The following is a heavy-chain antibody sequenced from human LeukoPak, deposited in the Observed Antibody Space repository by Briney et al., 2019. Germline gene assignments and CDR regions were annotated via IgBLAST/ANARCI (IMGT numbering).Heavy chain of an antibody. J-gene: IGHJ6*02. V-gene: IGHV1-2*02. D-gene: IGHD2-2*01. CDR3: ARALVVPAAIRARMDV. Sequence: ASVKVSCKASGYTFTGYYMHWVRQAPGQGLEWMGWINPNSGGTNYAQKFQGRVTMTRDTSISTAYMELSRLRSDDTAVYYCARALVVPAAIRARMDVWGQGTTVTVSS. CDR2: INPNSGGT. CDR1: GYTFTGYY.